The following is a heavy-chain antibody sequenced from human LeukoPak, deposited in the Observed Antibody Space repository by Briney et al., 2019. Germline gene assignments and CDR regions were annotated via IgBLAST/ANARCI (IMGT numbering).Heavy chain of an antibody. D-gene: IGHD6-13*01. CDR2: ISPSGDST. CDR3: ARRQPAAGDTDYFGC. V-gene: IGHV3-23*01. J-gene: IGHJ4*02. CDR1: GFTFSSYS. Sequence: GGSLRLSCGASGFTFSSYSMSWVRQAPGEGLEWVSAISPSGDSTSYPDSVKGRFTISRDNSKNTLYLQMNSLTPEDTAVYYCARRQPAAGDTDYFGCWGQGTLVTVSS.